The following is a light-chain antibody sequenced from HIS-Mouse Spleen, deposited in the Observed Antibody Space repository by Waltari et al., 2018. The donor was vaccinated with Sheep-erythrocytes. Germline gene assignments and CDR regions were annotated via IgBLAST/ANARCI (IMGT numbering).Light chain of an antibody. V-gene: IGLV2-11*01. J-gene: IGLJ2*01. CDR1: SSDVGGANY. CDR2: DVS. CDR3: CSYAGSYTLV. Sequence: QSALTQPRSVSGSPRQSVTISCTGPSSDVGGANYISWYQQHPGNAPKLMIYDVSKRPSGVPDRFSGSKSGNTASLTISGLQAEDEADYYCCSYAGSYTLVFGGGTKLTVL.